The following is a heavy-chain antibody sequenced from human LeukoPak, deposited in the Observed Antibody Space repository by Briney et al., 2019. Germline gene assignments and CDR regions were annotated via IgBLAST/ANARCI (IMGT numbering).Heavy chain of an antibody. V-gene: IGHV3-30*04. CDR2: ITSDGSNK. CDR1: GFTFSSFA. Sequence: GGSLRLCCAASGFTFSSFAMHWVRQAPGKGLEWVAIITSDGSNKHYGDSVKGRFTISRDNSKNTVYLQVNSLRVEDTALYYCARESGASRGYSYGHWGQGTLVTVSS. D-gene: IGHD5-18*01. J-gene: IGHJ4*02. CDR3: ARESGASRGYSYGH.